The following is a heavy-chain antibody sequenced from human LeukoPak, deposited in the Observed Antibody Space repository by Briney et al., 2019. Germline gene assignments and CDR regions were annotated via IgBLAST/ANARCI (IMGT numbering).Heavy chain of an antibody. D-gene: IGHD5-24*01. Sequence: ASVKVSCKASGYTFTSYGISWVRQAPGQGLEWMGWISAYSGNTNYAQELQGRVTMTTDTSTTTAYMELRSLRSDDTAVYYCARPQEEDGYNYNWAFDYWGQGTLVTVSS. CDR2: ISAYSGNT. CDR3: ARPQEEDGYNYNWAFDY. J-gene: IGHJ4*02. V-gene: IGHV1-18*01. CDR1: GYTFTSYG.